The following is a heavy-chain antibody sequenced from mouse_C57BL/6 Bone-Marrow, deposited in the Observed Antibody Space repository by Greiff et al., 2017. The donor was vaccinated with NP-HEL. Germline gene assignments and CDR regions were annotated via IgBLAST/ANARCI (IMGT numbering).Heavy chain of an antibody. CDR2: IYPGSGST. Sequence: QVQLKESGAELVKPGASVKMSCKASGYTFTSYWITWVKQRPGQGLEWIGDIYPGSGSTNYNEKFKSKATLTVDTSSSTAYMQLSSLTSEDSAVYYCASYYDYDENAMDYWGQGTSVTVSS. CDR3: ASYYDYDENAMDY. CDR1: GYTFTSYW. J-gene: IGHJ4*01. D-gene: IGHD2-4*01. V-gene: IGHV1-55*01.